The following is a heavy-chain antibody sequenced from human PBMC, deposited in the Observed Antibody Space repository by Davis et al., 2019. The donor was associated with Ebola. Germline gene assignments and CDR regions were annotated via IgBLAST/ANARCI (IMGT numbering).Heavy chain of an antibody. D-gene: IGHD5-24*01. CDR2: IYPGDSDT. V-gene: IGHV5-51*01. CDR1: GFSFTSHW. J-gene: IGHJ4*02. CDR3: VLWGGHGYRNIDS. Sequence: GESLKISCKTSGFSFTSHWIAWVRHLPGKGLEWMGLIYPGDSDTSDSPSFEGRVTISADKSIATSYLQWSSLKASDTAMYYCVLWGGHGYRNIDSWGQGALVTVSS.